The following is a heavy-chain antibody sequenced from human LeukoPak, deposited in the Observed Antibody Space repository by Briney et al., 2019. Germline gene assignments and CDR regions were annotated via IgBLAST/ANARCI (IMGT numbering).Heavy chain of an antibody. Sequence: PGGSLRLSCTASGFTFGDYAMSWVRQAPGKGLEWVGFIRSKAYGGTTEYAASVKGRFTISRDDSKSIAYLQMNRLKTEDTAVYYCTTRPSSSWYPGDFQHWGQGTLVTVSS. V-gene: IGHV3-49*04. CDR3: TTRPSSSWYPGDFQH. CDR1: GFTFGDYA. J-gene: IGHJ1*01. CDR2: IRSKAYGGTT. D-gene: IGHD6-13*01.